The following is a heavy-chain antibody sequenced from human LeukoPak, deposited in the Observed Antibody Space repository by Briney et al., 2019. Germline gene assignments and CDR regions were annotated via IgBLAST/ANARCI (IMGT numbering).Heavy chain of an antibody. D-gene: IGHD6-13*01. Sequence: SETLSLTCTVSGASISDYYWSWIRQPPGKGLEWIGYIYYSGSTNYNPSLKSRVTISIDTSKNQFSLKVSSVTAADTAVYYCARHPQPFDIWGHGTMVTVSS. CDR2: IYYSGST. V-gene: IGHV4-59*13. CDR3: ARHPQPFDI. CDR1: GASISDYY. J-gene: IGHJ3*02.